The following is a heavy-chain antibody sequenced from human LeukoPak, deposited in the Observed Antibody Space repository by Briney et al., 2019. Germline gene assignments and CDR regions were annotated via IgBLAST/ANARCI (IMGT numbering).Heavy chain of an antibody. J-gene: IGHJ4*02. D-gene: IGHD6-19*01. CDR1: GLSLSSFA. V-gene: IGHV3-23*01. Sequence: GGSLRLFCAASGLSLSSFAESWARHGPAGGLECVSSIRGNGETFYADSVKGRFTLSSDSSWNTVYFHLNNLRVEDTAIYSCARESWVSSTDAVRWGQGTLVTVSS. CDR2: IRGNGET. CDR3: ARESWVSSTDAVR.